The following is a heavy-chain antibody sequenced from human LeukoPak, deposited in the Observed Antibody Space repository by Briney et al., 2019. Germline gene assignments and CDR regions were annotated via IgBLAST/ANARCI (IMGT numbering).Heavy chain of an antibody. D-gene: IGHD3/OR15-3a*01. Sequence: PSETLSLTCTVSGDSISSYYWGWIRQPPGKGLEWIGSIYYTGSTYYNPSLKSRVTISVDTSKNQFSLNLSSVTAADTAVYYCARLDWSNWCFDLWGRGTLVIVSS. J-gene: IGHJ2*01. V-gene: IGHV4-39*01. CDR1: GDSISSYY. CDR3: ARLDWSNWCFDL. CDR2: IYYTGST.